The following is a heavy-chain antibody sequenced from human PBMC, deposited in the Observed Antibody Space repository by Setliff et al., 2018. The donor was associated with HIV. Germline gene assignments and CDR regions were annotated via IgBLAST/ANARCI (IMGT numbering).Heavy chain of an antibody. CDR3: VRAAAGLDI. J-gene: IGHJ4*02. CDR1: GFRVTDTY. Sequence: GGSLRLSCEASGFRVTDTYMDWVRQAPGKGLEWVGRTRNKAYGYISEYAASVQGRFTISRDTSKDSLFLQMNNLKTEDTAVYYCVRAAAGLDIWSQGIRVTVS. CDR2: TRNKAYGYIS. V-gene: IGHV3-72*01.